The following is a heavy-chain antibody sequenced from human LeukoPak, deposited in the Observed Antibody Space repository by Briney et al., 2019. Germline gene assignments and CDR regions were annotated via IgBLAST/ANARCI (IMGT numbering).Heavy chain of an antibody. CDR3: ARESLGDFWSGSQSSDY. Sequence: PGGSLRLSCAASGFTFSSYWMHWVRQAPGKGLVWVSRINRDGSSTNYADSVKGRFTISRDNAQNTLYLQMNSLRAEDTAVYYCARESLGDFWSGSQSSDYWGQGTLVTVSS. J-gene: IGHJ4*02. V-gene: IGHV3-74*01. D-gene: IGHD3-3*01. CDR1: GFTFSSYW. CDR2: INRDGSST.